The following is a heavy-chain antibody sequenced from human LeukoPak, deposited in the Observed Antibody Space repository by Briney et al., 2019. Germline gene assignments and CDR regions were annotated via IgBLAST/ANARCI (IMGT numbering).Heavy chain of an antibody. J-gene: IGHJ5*02. CDR1: GFTFSSYS. CDR2: ISSSSSTI. D-gene: IGHD5-12*01. CDR3: ARDPPWSGYDS. Sequence: GGSLRLSCAASGFTFSSYSMNWVRQAPGEGLEWGSYISSSSSTIYYADSVKGRFTISRDNAKNSLYLQMNSLRAEDTAVYYCARDPPWSGYDSWGQGTLVTVSS. V-gene: IGHV3-48*01.